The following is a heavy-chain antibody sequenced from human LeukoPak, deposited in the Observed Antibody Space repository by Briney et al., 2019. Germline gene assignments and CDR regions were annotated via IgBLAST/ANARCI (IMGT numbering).Heavy chain of an antibody. V-gene: IGHV4-34*01. CDR1: GGSFSGYY. Sequence: SETLSLTCAVYGGSFSGYYWSWIRQPPGKGLEWIGEINHSGSTNYNPSLKSRVTISVDASKNQFSLKLSSVTAADTAVYYCARFLYGMDVWGQGTTVTVSS. CDR2: INHSGST. CDR3: ARFLYGMDV. J-gene: IGHJ6*02.